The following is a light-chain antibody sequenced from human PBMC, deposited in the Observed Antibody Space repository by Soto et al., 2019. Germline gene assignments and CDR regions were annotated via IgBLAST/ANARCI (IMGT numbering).Light chain of an antibody. CDR3: ISFAGSTAVV. J-gene: IGLJ2*01. Sequence: QSALTQPPSASGSPGQSVTISCTGTSSDVGAYNYVSWYQQHPGKAPKLIIYEVSQRPSGVPDRFSGSKSGNTASLTVSGLQAEDEADYYCISFAGSTAVVFGGGTKLTVL. CDR1: SSDVGAYNY. CDR2: EVS. V-gene: IGLV2-8*01.